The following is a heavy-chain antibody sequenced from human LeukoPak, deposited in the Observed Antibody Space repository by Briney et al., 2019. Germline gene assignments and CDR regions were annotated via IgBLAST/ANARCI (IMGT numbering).Heavy chain of an antibody. J-gene: IGHJ4*02. D-gene: IGHD6-19*01. CDR2: ISSSSSTI. Sequence: PGESLRLSCAASGFTFSSYSMNWVRQAPGKGLEWVSYISSSSSTIYYADSVKGRFTISRDNAKNSLYLQMNSLRAEDTAVYYCARGKIAVAPTHYFDYWGQGTLVTVSS. V-gene: IGHV3-48*01. CDR3: ARGKIAVAPTHYFDY. CDR1: GFTFSSYS.